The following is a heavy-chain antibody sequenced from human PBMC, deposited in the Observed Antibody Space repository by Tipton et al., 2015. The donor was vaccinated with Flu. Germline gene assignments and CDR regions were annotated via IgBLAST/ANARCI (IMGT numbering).Heavy chain of an antibody. CDR2: IYHSGTT. CDR1: GYSIRSSYY. D-gene: IGHD3-10*02. CDR3: ARHTGDSVRGVIDY. Sequence: TLSLTCSVSGYSIRSSYYWGWARRPPREGLEWIGTIYHSGTTYYNPSLKSRLTISVNTSKNQFSLKLRSVTAADTAVYYCARHTGDSVRGVIDYWGEGTLVPFSS. V-gene: IGHV4-38-2*01. J-gene: IGHJ4*02.